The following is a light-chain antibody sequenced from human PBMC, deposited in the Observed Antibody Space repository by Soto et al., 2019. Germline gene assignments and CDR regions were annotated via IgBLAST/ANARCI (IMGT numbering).Light chain of an antibody. J-gene: IGKJ1*01. CDR1: QSLLHRSGYHS. Sequence: DIVLTQSPLSLPVTPGEPASISCRSSQSLLHRSGYHSLDWYLQKPGQSPQLLIYLGSNRATGVADRFSGSVSGTDFTLKNSRVEAEDVGVYYCLHALQPPPAFGQGNKVEIK. CDR3: LHALQPPPA. CDR2: LGS. V-gene: IGKV2-28*01.